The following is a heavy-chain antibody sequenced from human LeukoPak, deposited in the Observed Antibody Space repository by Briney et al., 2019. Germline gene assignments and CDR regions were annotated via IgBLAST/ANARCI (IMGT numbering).Heavy chain of an antibody. CDR3: AASPEGFGDWAWGDWYFDL. CDR2: INPSGDSA. Sequence: ASVKVSCKASQHTFTNYFMHWVRQAPGQGLEWMGVINPSGDSARYAQKFQERVTITRDMSTSTAYMELSSLRSEDTAVYYCAASPEGFGDWAWGDWYFDLWGRGTLVTVSS. CDR1: QHTFTNYF. V-gene: IGHV1-46*01. D-gene: IGHD3-10*01. J-gene: IGHJ2*01.